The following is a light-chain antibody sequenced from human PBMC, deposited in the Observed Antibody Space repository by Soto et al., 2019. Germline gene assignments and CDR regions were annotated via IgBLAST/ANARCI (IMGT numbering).Light chain of an antibody. CDR1: NSDVGGYNY. Sequence: QSVLTQPRSVSGSPGQSVTISCTGTNSDVGGYNYVSWYQQHPGKAPKLIIYDVSKWPSGVPDRFSGSKSGNTASLTISGLQAEDEADYYCCSYAGSYTVVFGGGTKLTVL. CDR3: CSYAGSYTVV. CDR2: DVS. V-gene: IGLV2-11*01. J-gene: IGLJ2*01.